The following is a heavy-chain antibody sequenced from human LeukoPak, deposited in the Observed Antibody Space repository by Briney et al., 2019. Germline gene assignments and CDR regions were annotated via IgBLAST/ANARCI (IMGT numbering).Heavy chain of an antibody. V-gene: IGHV3-23*01. Sequence: GGSLRLSCAASGFTFSNCAMGWVRQAPGKGLEWVSAISGSGGSTYYADSVKGRLTISRDNSKITLYLQMNSLRAEDTAVYYCAKAYCSGGRCYYYFDFWGQGTLVTVSS. CDR2: ISGSGGST. D-gene: IGHD2-15*01. CDR1: GFTFSNCA. CDR3: AKAYCSGGRCYYYFDF. J-gene: IGHJ4*02.